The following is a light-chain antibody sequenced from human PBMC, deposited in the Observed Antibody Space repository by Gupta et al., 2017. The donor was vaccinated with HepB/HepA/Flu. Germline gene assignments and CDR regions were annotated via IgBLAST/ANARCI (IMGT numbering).Light chain of an antibody. CDR2: GAS. V-gene: IGKV3-15*01. J-gene: IGKJ1*01. CDR3: QQYNNWPRT. Sequence: IVMTQSPATLSVSPGERATLSCRASQSVSSNLAWYQQKPGQAPRLLIYGASTRATGIPARFSGSGSGTEFTLTISSRQSEDFAVYYCQQYNNWPRTFGQGTKVEIK. CDR1: QSVSSN.